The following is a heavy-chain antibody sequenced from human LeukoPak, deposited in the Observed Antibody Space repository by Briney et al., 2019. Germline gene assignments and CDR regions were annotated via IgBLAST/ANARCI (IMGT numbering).Heavy chain of an antibody. V-gene: IGHV4-59*08. CDR2: IYYSGST. CDR3: ASGRWLQFHDY. Sequence: SETLSLTCTVSGGSISSYYWSWIRQPAGKGLEWIGYIYYSGSTNYNPSLKSRVTISVDTSKNQFSLKLSSVTAADTAVYYCASGRWLQFHDYWGQGTLVTVSS. D-gene: IGHD5-12*01. CDR1: GGSISSYY. J-gene: IGHJ4*02.